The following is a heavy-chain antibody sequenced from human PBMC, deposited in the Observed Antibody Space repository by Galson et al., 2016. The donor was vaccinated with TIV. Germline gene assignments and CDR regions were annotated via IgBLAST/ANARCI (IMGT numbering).Heavy chain of an antibody. D-gene: IGHD5/OR15-5a*01. CDR3: ARNRGYSVTGDFDF. CDR2: IFAIFDIA. V-gene: IGHV1-69*13. Sequence: SVKVSCKASGGIFRTNAISWVRQAPGQGLEWMGGIFAIFDIANYAQKFQGRVTITADESTSTAYMELSSLRSEDTAVYYCARNRGYSVTGDFDFWGQGTLVTVSS. CDR1: GGIFRTNA. J-gene: IGHJ4*02.